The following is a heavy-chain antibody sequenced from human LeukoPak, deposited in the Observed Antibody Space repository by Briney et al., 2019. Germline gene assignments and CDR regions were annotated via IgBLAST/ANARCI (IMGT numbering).Heavy chain of an antibody. Sequence: TXSLTCAVSGGSISSSNWWSWVRQPPGMGLEWIGEIYHSGSTNYNPSLKSRVTISVDKSKNQFSLKLSSVTAADTAVYYCARDPVTTGHFDYWGQGTLVTVSS. CDR2: IYHSGST. D-gene: IGHD4-11*01. J-gene: IGHJ4*02. CDR1: GGSISSSNW. V-gene: IGHV4-4*02. CDR3: ARDPVTTGHFDY.